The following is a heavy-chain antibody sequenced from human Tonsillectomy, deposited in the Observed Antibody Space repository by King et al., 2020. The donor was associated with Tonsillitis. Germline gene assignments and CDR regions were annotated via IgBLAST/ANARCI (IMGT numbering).Heavy chain of an antibody. Sequence: VQLVESGGGLIQPGGSLRLSCAASGFTVSSTYMNWVREAPGKGLGGVSVIFSGGSTYYADSGKGRFTISRDNSKNTLYLQMKSLRAEDTAVYYCARDGAAAGIFDYWGQGTLVTVSS. CDR3: ARDGAAAGIFDY. V-gene: IGHV3-53*01. CDR1: GFTVSSTY. CDR2: IFSGGST. J-gene: IGHJ4*02. D-gene: IGHD6-13*01.